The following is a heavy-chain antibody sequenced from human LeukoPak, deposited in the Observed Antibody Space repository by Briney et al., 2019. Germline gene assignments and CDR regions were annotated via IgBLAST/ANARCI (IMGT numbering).Heavy chain of an antibody. D-gene: IGHD2-15*01. Sequence: SETLSLTCTVSGGSLTRGSFYWGWTRQPPGKGLEWLASVYYSGDTYYNPSLESQVTISVDTSRNQFSLKLNSVTAADTAVYYCARVSCSGGACPFGSWFDPWGQGTLVTVSS. CDR2: VYYSGDT. V-gene: IGHV4-39*01. CDR3: ARVSCSGGACPFGSWFDP. J-gene: IGHJ5*02. CDR1: GGSLTRGSFY.